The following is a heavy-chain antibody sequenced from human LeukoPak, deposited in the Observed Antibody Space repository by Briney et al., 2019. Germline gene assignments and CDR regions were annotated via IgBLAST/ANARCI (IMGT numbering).Heavy chain of an antibody. D-gene: IGHD3-10*01. CDR2: ISGSGGST. J-gene: IGHJ4*02. CDR1: GFTFSSYA. CDR3: ALLWFGELLPDY. Sequence: AGGSLRLSCAAPGFTFSSYAMSWVRQAPGKGLEWVSAISGSGGSTYYADSVKGRSTISRDNSKNTLYLQMNSLRAEDTAVYYCALLWFGELLPDYWGQGTLVTVSS. V-gene: IGHV3-23*01.